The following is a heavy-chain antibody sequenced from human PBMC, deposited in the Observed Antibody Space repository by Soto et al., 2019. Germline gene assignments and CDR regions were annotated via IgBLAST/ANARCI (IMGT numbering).Heavy chain of an antibody. Sequence: SETLSLTCTVSGGSISSYYWSWIRQPPGKGLEWIGYIYYSGSTNYNPSLKSRVTISVDTSKNQFSLKLSSVTAADTAVYYCASDSSGYSYYYGMDVWGQGTTVTVSS. D-gene: IGHD3-22*01. V-gene: IGHV4-59*01. J-gene: IGHJ6*02. CDR3: ASDSSGYSYYYGMDV. CDR2: IYYSGST. CDR1: GGSISSYY.